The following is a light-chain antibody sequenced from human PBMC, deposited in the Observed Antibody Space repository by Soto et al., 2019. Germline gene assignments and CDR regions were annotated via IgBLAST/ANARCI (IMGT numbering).Light chain of an antibody. Sequence: QPVLTQSSSASASLGSSVKLTCTLSSGHSSYIIAWHQQQPGKAPRYLMKLEGSGSYNTGSGVPDRFSGSSSGADRYLTISTLQFEDEADYYCETWDSNTHVFGGGTKVTVL. CDR1: SGHSSYI. J-gene: IGLJ3*02. V-gene: IGLV4-60*02. CDR2: LEGSGSY. CDR3: ETWDSNTHV.